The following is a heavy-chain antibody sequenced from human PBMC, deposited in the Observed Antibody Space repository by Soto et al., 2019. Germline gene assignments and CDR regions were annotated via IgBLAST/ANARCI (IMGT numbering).Heavy chain of an antibody. Sequence: GGSLRLSCAASGFTFSSYGMHWVRQAPGKGLEWVAVIWYDGSNKYYADSVKGRFTISRDNSKNTLYLQMNSLRAEDTAVYYCARRTYYYDSSGPGPIDYWGQGTLVTVSS. D-gene: IGHD3-22*01. CDR3: ARRTYYYDSSGPGPIDY. CDR1: GFTFSSYG. J-gene: IGHJ4*02. V-gene: IGHV3-33*01. CDR2: IWYDGSNK.